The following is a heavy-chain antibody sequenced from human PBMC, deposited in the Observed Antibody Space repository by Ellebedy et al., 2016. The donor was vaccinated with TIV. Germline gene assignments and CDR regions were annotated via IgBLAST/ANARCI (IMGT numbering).Heavy chain of an antibody. V-gene: IGHV3-30*18. CDR3: AKDHSSGWPAFDY. CDR2: ISYDGSNK. Sequence: GESLKISCAASGFTFSSYGMHWVRQAPGKGLEWVAVISYDGSNKYYADSVKGRFTISRDNSKNTLYLQMNSLRAEDTAVYYCAKDHSSGWPAFDYWGQGTLVTVSS. J-gene: IGHJ4*02. CDR1: GFTFSSYG. D-gene: IGHD6-19*01.